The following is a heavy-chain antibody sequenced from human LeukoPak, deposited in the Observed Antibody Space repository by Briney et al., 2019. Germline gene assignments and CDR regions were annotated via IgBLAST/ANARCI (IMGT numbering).Heavy chain of an antibody. Sequence: PSQTLSLTCTVSGDSINSGGYYWSWIRQHPGKGLEWIGYIYYSGSTNYNPSLKSRVTISVDTSKNQFSLKLSSVTAADTAVYYCARSSDAQGLTWGQGTLVTVSS. CDR1: GDSINSGGYY. CDR2: IYYSGST. D-gene: IGHD2-2*01. V-gene: IGHV4-31*03. CDR3: ARSSDAQGLT. J-gene: IGHJ5*02.